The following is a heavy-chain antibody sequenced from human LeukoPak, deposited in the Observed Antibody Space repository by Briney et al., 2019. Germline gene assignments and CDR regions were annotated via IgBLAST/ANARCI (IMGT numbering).Heavy chain of an antibody. J-gene: IGHJ6*02. CDR2: SNPNSGGT. V-gene: IGHV1-2*02. D-gene: IGHD3-10*01. CDR3: ARDTDKDITMVRGVYYYYYGMDV. CDR1: GYTFTGYY. Sequence: GASVKVSCKASGYTFTGYYMHWVRQAPGQGLGWMGWSNPNSGGTNYAQKFQGRVTMTRDTSISTAYMELSRLRSDDTAVYYCARDTDKDITMVRGVYYYYYGMDVWGQGTTVTVSS.